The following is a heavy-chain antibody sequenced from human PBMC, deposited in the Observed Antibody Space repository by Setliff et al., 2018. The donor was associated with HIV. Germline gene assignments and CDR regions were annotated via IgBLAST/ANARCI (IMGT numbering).Heavy chain of an antibody. Sequence: SETLSLTCSVSGASSTASVNDFFWSWIRQPPGKGLEWLGYIYASESTNYNPSLSSRVTISVDASKNQFSLKLNSVTAADTAVYYCAIGGRWYGEFNFWGQGTLVTVSS. V-gene: IGHV4-4*09. D-gene: IGHD3-10*01. CDR2: IYASEST. J-gene: IGHJ4*02. CDR3: AIGGRWYGEFNF. CDR1: GASSTASVNDFF.